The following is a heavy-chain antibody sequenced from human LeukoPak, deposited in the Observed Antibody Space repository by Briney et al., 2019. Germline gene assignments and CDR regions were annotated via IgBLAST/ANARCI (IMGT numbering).Heavy chain of an antibody. V-gene: IGHV3-23*01. CDR2: VGSNGGST. D-gene: IGHD5-24*01. CDR3: ARRAPTITNPYFDY. J-gene: IGHJ4*02. CDR1: GFTFSNYA. Sequence: GGSLRLSCAVSGFTFSNYAMSWVRQAPGKGLEWVSTVGSNGGSTWYADSVKGRFTISRDNSKNTQYLQMNSLRAEDTAVYYCARRAPTITNPYFDYWGQGALVTVAS.